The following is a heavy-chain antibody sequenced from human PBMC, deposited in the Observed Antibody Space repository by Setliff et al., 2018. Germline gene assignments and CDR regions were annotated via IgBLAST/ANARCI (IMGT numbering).Heavy chain of an antibody. CDR1: GYSINSGYY. CDR2: IYRDGNT. Sequence: LSLTCAVSGYSINSGYYWGWIRQSPGKGLEWIGSIYRDGNTYYNPSRRSRVTISVDTSKNQFSLNLSSVTAAVTAVYYCARDGYGDDWNAFVDVYYYYMDVWGKGTTVTVSS. V-gene: IGHV4-38-2*02. J-gene: IGHJ6*03. D-gene: IGHD1-1*01. CDR3: ARDGYGDDWNAFVDVYYYYMDV.